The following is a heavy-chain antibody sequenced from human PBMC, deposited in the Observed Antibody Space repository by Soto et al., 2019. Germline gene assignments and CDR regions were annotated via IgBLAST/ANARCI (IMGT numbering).Heavy chain of an antibody. CDR2: ISPHDGDK. CDR3: ARVAMVRGVLRATKQEGSYYYGIDV. CDR1: GYTFTSYG. D-gene: IGHD3-10*01. J-gene: IGHJ6*02. Sequence: QVHLVQSGVEVKKPGASVKVSCKASGYTFTSYGISWVRQAPGQGLEWMGWISPHDGDKKYAQKLQGRVTMTTDTSTSTAYMERRSLRSDDTAVYYCARVAMVRGVLRATKQEGSYYYGIDVWGQGTTVTVSS. V-gene: IGHV1-18*01.